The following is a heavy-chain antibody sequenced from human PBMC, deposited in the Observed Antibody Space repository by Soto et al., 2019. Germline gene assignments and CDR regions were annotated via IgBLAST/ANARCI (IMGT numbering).Heavy chain of an antibody. D-gene: IGHD6-6*01. Sequence: QVQLQESGPGLVKPSETLSLTCTVSGGPISSYYWNWIRQPPGKGLEWIGYIYNSGNTNYNPSLRSRFTISVDTSKNQFSLKLTSVTAADTAVYYCAAPPRYWGPGTLVTVSS. J-gene: IGHJ4*02. CDR2: IYNSGNT. CDR1: GGPISSYY. V-gene: IGHV4-59*01. CDR3: AAPPRY.